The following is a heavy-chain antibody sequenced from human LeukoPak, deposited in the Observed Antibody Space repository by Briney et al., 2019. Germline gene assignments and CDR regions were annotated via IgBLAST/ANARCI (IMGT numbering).Heavy chain of an antibody. J-gene: IGHJ3*02. D-gene: IGHD1-26*01. Sequence: GGSLRLSCAASGFTFSSYEMNWVRQAPGKGLEWVSSISSSSSYIYYADSVKGRFTISRDNAKNSLYLQMNSLRAEDTAVYYCARDKFEGGSYSAFDIWGQGTMVTVSS. CDR2: ISSSSSYI. CDR1: GFTFSSYE. CDR3: ARDKFEGGSYSAFDI. V-gene: IGHV3-21*01.